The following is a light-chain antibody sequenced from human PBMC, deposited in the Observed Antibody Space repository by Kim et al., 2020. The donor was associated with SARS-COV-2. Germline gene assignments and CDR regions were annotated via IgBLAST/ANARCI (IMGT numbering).Light chain of an antibody. CDR3: QAWDRSPV. V-gene: IGLV3-1*01. CDR1: KLGAKY. J-gene: IGLJ2*01. Sequence: SYELTQPPSVSVTPGQTATITCSGDKLGAKYASWYQQKPGQSPVLVIYQDDKRPPRIPARFSGSTSGNTATLTISGTQAMDEAEYYCQAWDRSPVFGGGTQLTAL. CDR2: QDD.